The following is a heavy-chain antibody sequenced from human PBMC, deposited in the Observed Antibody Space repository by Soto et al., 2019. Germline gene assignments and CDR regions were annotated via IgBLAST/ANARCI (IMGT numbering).Heavy chain of an antibody. V-gene: IGHV3-21*01. CDR1: GITFSTSA. D-gene: IGHD6-19*01. CDR3: ARSPHSASSGWHFDY. Sequence: PGGSLRLSCAASGITFSTSAMSWVRQAPGKGLKWVSSISSSSIYIYYADSVKGRFTISRDNAKNSLYLQMNSLRAEDTVLYYCARSPHSASSGWHFDYWGQGTLVTVSS. CDR2: ISSSSIYI. J-gene: IGHJ4*02.